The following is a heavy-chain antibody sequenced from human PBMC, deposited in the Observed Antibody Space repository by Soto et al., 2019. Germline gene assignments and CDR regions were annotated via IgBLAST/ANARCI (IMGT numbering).Heavy chain of an antibody. CDR3: ARDPKTYYDILTGYYSGNWFDP. Sequence: PGGSLRLSCSASGFIFSTYSMNWVRQAPGKGLEWVSSISSSSSSYIYYADSVKGRFTISRDNAKNSLYLQMNSLRAEDTAVYYCARDPKTYYDILTGYYSGNWFDPWGQGTLVTVSS. CDR2: ISSSSSSYI. CDR1: GFIFSTYS. D-gene: IGHD3-9*01. V-gene: IGHV3-21*01. J-gene: IGHJ5*02.